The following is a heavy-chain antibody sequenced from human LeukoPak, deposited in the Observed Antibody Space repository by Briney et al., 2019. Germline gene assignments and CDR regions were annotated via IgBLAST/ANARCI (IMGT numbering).Heavy chain of an antibody. D-gene: IGHD4-17*01. CDR2: IYYSGST. CDR1: GGSISSYY. V-gene: IGHV4-59*08. Sequence: SETLSLTCTVSGGSISSYYWSWIRQPPGKGLEWIGYIYYSGSTNYNPSLKSRVTISVDTSKNQFSLKLSSVTAADTAVYYCARFHYGDYYYYGMDVWGQGTTVTVSS. CDR3: ARFHYGDYYYYGMDV. J-gene: IGHJ6*02.